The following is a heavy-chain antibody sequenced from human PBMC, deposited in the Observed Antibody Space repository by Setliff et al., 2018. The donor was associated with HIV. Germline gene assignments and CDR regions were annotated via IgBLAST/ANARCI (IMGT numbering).Heavy chain of an antibody. V-gene: IGHV1-3*01. Sequence: ASVKVSCNASGYTFTTYSIHWVRQAPGQSLEWMGWINVGKGDTKYSQELQGRITLTTDTSANTAYMELSSLRSDDTAVYFCARGALLAVFDFDHWGHGTLVTVSS. J-gene: IGHJ4*01. CDR1: GYTFTTYS. D-gene: IGHD2-15*01. CDR3: ARGALLAVFDFDH. CDR2: INVGKGDT.